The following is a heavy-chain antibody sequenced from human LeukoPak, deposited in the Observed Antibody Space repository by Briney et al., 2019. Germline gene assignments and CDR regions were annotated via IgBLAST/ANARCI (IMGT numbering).Heavy chain of an antibody. J-gene: IGHJ5*02. CDR1: GFTFSSYA. D-gene: IGHD3-3*01. CDR2: ISYDGSNK. CDR3: ARVPLEWLLSDWFDP. Sequence: PGRSLRLSCAASGFTFSSYAMHWVRQAPGKGLEWVAVISYDGSNKYYADSVKGRFTISRDNSKNTLYLQMNSLRAEDTAVYYCARVPLEWLLSDWFDPWGQGTLVPVSP. V-gene: IGHV3-30-3*01.